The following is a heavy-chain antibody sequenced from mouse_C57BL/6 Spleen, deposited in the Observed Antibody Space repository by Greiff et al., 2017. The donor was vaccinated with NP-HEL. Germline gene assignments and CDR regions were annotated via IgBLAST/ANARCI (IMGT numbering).Heavy chain of an antibody. CDR1: GFTFSSYA. J-gene: IGHJ4*01. D-gene: IGHD1-1*01. CDR2: ISSGGDYI. CDR3: TRDRYDYDAMDY. V-gene: IGHV5-9-1*02. Sequence: EVHLVESGEGLVKPGGSLKLSCAASGFTFSSYAMSWVRQTPEKRLEWVAYISSGGDYIYYADTVKGRFTISRDNARNTLYLQMSSLKSEDTAMYYCTRDRYDYDAMDYWGQGTSVTVSS.